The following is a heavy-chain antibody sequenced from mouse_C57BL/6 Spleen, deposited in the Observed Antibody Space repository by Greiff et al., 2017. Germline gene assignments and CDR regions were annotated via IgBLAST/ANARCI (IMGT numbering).Heavy chain of an antibody. CDR3: TTRLLPFDY. CDR2: IDPENGDT. J-gene: IGHJ2*01. CDR1: GFNIKDDY. V-gene: IGHV14-4*01. D-gene: IGHD2-3*01. Sequence: EVKVEESGAELVRPGASVKLSCTASGFNIKDDYMHWVKQRPEQGLEWIGWIDPENGDTEYASKFQGKATITADTSSNTAYLQLSSLTSEDTAVYYCTTRLLPFDYWGQGTTLTVSS.